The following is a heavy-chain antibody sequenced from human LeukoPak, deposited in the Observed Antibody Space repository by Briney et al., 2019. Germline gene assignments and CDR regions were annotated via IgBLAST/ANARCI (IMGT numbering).Heavy chain of an antibody. D-gene: IGHD4-11*01. CDR2: IYYSGST. CDR1: GGSISSYY. CDR3: GRNADYCIDY. Sequence: SETLSLTCTVSGGSISSYYWSWIRQPPGKGLEWIGYIYYSGSTNYNPSLKSRVTISVDTSKNQFSLKLSSVTAADTAVYYCGRNADYCIDYWGQGTLVTVSS. J-gene: IGHJ4*02. V-gene: IGHV4-59*01.